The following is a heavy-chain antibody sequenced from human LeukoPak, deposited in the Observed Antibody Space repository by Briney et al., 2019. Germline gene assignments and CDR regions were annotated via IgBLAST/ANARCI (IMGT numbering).Heavy chain of an antibody. Sequence: SETLSLTCTVSGGSISSYYWGWIRQPPGKGLEWIGYIYYSGSTNYNPSLKSRVTISVDTSKNQFSLKLSSVTAADTAVYYCARLKRYSSGWDIYWYFDLWGRGTLVTVSS. CDR2: IYYSGST. CDR1: GGSISSYY. J-gene: IGHJ2*01. V-gene: IGHV4-59*08. D-gene: IGHD6-19*01. CDR3: ARLKRYSSGWDIYWYFDL.